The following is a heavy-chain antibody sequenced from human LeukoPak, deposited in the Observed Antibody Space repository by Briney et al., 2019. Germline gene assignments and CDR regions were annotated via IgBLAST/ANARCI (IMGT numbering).Heavy chain of an antibody. CDR1: GFTFSSYG. CDR3: AKESPIAVAAH. V-gene: IGHV3-30*18. J-gene: IGHJ4*02. D-gene: IGHD6-19*01. Sequence: GGSRRLSCAASGFTFSSYGIHWVRQAPGKSLEWVAVISYDGSNKYYADSVKGRFTISRDNSKNTLYLQMNSLRAEDTAVYYCAKESPIAVAAHWGQGTLVTVSS. CDR2: ISYDGSNK.